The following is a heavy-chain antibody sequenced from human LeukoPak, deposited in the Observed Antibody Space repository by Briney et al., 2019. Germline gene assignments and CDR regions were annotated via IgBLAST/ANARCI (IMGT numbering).Heavy chain of an antibody. Sequence: ASVKVSCKASGYTFTSYAMHWVRQAPGQRLEWMGWINAGNGNTKYSQKFQGRVTITRDTSASTAYMELSSLRSEDTAVYYCARSHDSWSYYYYYGMDVWGQGTTVTVSS. J-gene: IGHJ6*02. D-gene: IGHD6-13*01. CDR3: ARSHDSWSYYYYYGMDV. CDR1: GYTFTSYA. CDR2: INAGNGNT. V-gene: IGHV1-3*01.